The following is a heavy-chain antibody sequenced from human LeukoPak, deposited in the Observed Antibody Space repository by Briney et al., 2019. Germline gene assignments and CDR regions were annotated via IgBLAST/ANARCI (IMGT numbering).Heavy chain of an antibody. D-gene: IGHD5-24*01. Sequence: PGGSLRLSCAASGFTFRTYSIHWVRQAPGKGLEWVTVVSADGRTQLYSDSVKGRFTISRDNSLNTLHLQMNSLRTEDTAVYYCAREFGHNRWCFDYWGQGALVTVSS. CDR1: GFTFRTYS. CDR2: VSADGRTQ. J-gene: IGHJ4*02. CDR3: AREFGHNRWCFDY. V-gene: IGHV3-30*03.